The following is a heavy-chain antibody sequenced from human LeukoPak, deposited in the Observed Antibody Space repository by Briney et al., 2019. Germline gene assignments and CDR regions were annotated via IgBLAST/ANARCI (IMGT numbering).Heavy chain of an antibody. CDR3: AKCMSATGVCLNFDS. CDR1: GFTFSSYW. Sequence: GGSLRLSCAASGFTFSSYWMHWVRQAPGKGLVWVSGISGRDDTTYYTDSPEGSTYYTNSAEGRFTISRDNSKNTVYLQIDSLGVEDTAVYYCAKCMSATGVCLNFDSWGQGILVTVSS. J-gene: IGHJ4*02. V-gene: IGHV3-23*01. D-gene: IGHD2-21*02. CDR2: ISGRDDTTYYTDSPEGST.